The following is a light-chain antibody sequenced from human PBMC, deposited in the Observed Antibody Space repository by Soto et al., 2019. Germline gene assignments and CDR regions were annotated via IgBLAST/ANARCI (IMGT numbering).Light chain of an antibody. CDR2: GSS. CDR1: QSVSSN. CDR3: QQYNDGPLT. Sequence: EIVMTQSPATLSVFPGETATLSCRASQSVSSNLAWYQQKPGQAPRLVIFGSSTTASGFPARFSGSGSGTEFTLTISSLQSEDFAVYYCQQYNDGPLTFGGGTKVEIK. J-gene: IGKJ4*01. V-gene: IGKV3-15*01.